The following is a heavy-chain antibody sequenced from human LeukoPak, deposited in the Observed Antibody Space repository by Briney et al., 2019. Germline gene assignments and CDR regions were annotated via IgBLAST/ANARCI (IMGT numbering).Heavy chain of an antibody. CDR1: GGSISSGGYY. V-gene: IGHV4-31*03. J-gene: IGHJ4*02. CDR3: ARVKSYRGSPFIFDY. CDR2: IYYSGST. D-gene: IGHD6-6*01. Sequence: PSQTLSLTCTVSGGSISSGGYYWSWIRQHPGKGLEWIGYIYYSGSTYYNPSLKSRVTISVDTSKNQFSLKLSSVTAADTAVYYCARVKSYRGSPFIFDYWGQGTLVTVSS.